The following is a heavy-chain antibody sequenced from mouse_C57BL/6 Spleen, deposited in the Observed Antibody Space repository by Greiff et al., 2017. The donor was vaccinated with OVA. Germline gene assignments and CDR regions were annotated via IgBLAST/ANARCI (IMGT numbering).Heavy chain of an antibody. CDR1: GYAFSSSW. Sequence: QVQLQQSGPELVKPGASVKISCKASGYAFSSSWMNWVKQRPGKGLEWIGRIYPGDGDTNYKGKFKGKATLTADKSSSTAYMQLSSLTSEDSAVYFCAGGVTTWFAYWGQGTLVTVSA. CDR3: AGGVTTWFAY. CDR2: IYPGDGDT. V-gene: IGHV1-82*01. D-gene: IGHD2-2*01. J-gene: IGHJ3*01.